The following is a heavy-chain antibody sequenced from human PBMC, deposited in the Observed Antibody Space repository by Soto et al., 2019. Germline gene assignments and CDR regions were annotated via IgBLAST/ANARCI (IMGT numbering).Heavy chain of an antibody. CDR3: ARGGGRYSSSPRPSRVVSYNWFDP. CDR2: INHSGST. D-gene: IGHD6-6*01. V-gene: IGHV4-34*01. J-gene: IGHJ5*02. CDR1: GGSFSGYY. Sequence: SETLSLTCAVYGGSFSGYYWSWIRQPPGKGLEWIGEINHSGSTNYNPSLKSRVTISVDTSKNQFSLKLSSVTAADTAVYYCARGGGRYSSSPRPSRVVSYNWFDPWGQGTLVTVSS.